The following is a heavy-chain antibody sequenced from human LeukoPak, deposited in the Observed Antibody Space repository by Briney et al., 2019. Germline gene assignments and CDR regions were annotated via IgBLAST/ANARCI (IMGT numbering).Heavy chain of an antibody. CDR3: AKDMITIFGVVTPYEAFDI. CDR2: ISGSGGST. CDR1: GFTFNSYA. D-gene: IGHD3-3*01. V-gene: IGHV3-23*01. Sequence: GSLRLSCAASGFTFNSYAMSWVRQAPGKGLEWVSAISGSGGSTYYADPVKGRFTISRDNSKNTLYLQMNSLRAEDTAVYYCAKDMITIFGVVTPYEAFDIWGQGTMVTVSS. J-gene: IGHJ3*02.